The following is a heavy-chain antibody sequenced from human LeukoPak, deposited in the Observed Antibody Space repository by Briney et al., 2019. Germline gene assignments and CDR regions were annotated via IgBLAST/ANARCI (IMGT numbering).Heavy chain of an antibody. D-gene: IGHD1-26*01. CDR3: ARILDSAWGELGY. V-gene: IGHV3-30*02. CDR1: GFTFSSYG. J-gene: IGHJ4*02. CDR2: IRYDGSNK. Sequence: HLGGSLRLSCAASGFTFSSYGMHWVRQAPGKGLEWVAFIRYDGSNKYYADSVKGRFTISRDNSKNTLYLQMNSLRAEDTAVYYCARILDSAWGELGYWGQGTLVAVSS.